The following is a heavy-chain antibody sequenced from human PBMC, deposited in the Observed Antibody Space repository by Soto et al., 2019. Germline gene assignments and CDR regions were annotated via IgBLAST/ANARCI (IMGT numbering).Heavy chain of an antibody. J-gene: IGHJ4*02. D-gene: IGHD6-13*01. CDR1: GFTFSSYA. CDR3: AREVELDLDY. Sequence: GGSLRLSCAASGFTFSSYAMHWVRQAPGKGLEWVAVISYDGSNKYYADSVKGRFTISRDNSKNTLYLQMNSLRAEDTAVYYCAREVELDLDYWGQGTLVTVSS. CDR2: ISYDGSNK. V-gene: IGHV3-30-3*01.